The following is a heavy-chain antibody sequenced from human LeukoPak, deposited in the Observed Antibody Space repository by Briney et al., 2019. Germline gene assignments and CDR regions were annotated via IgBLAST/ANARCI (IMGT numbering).Heavy chain of an antibody. D-gene: IGHD3-16*02. Sequence: GGSLRLSCAASGFTFSSYAMHWVRQAPGKGLEWVAVISYDGSNKYYADSVKGRFTISRDNSKNTLYLQMNSLRAEDTAVYYCARALSTRTYMDVWGKGTTVTVSS. CDR2: ISYDGSNK. J-gene: IGHJ6*03. CDR3: ARALSTRTYMDV. CDR1: GFTFSSYA. V-gene: IGHV3-30-3*01.